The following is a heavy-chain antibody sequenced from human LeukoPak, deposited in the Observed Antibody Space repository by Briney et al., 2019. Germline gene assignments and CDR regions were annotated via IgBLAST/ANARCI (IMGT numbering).Heavy chain of an antibody. CDR1: GHTFTSYY. Sequence: GASVKVSCKASGHTFTSYYMNWVRQAPGQGLEWMRIINPSGDSTNHAQKFQGRVTMTRDTSTSTVYVELSRLRSEDTAVYYCAGSIAVAGLFDYWGQGTLVTVSS. CDR2: INPSGDST. V-gene: IGHV1-46*01. D-gene: IGHD6-19*01. J-gene: IGHJ4*02. CDR3: AGSIAVAGLFDY.